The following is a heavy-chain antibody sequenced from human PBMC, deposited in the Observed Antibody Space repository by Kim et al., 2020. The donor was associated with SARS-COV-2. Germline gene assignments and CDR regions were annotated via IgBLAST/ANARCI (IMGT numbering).Heavy chain of an antibody. J-gene: IGHJ6*02. CDR3: ARHLGWGSNYYGMDV. V-gene: IGHV6-1*01. Sequence: VSRRSRITINPDTSKNQFPLQLNSVTPEDTAVYYCARHLGWGSNYYGMDVWGQGTTVTVSS. D-gene: IGHD2-21*01.